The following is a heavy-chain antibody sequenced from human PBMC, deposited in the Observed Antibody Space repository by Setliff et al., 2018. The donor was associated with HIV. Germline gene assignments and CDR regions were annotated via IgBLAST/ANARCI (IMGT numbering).Heavy chain of an antibody. J-gene: IGHJ4*02. D-gene: IGHD3-3*01. CDR1: GYTLSNYY. V-gene: IGHV1-46*01. CDR2: INPSGGST. Sequence: ASVKVSCKASGYTLSNYYMHWVRQAPGQGLEWMGIINPSGGSTIYAQRFQGRVTMTRDTSTSTVYMDLRSLRSEDTAVYYCARGSYRGSGYFVRYFDSWAQGMLVTGLL. CDR3: ARGSYRGSGYFVRYFDS.